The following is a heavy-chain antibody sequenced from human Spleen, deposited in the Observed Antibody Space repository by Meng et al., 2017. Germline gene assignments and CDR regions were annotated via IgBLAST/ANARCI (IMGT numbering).Heavy chain of an antibody. Sequence: QVQLQESGPGLVKTSGTLSRTCPVSGGSISSSNWWSWVRQPPGKGLEWIGEIYHSGSTNYNPSLKSRVTISVDKSKIQLSLKLSSMTAADTAVYYCARYVFDSSSLYSNWFDPWGQGTLVTVSS. CDR3: ARYVFDSSSLYSNWFDP. D-gene: IGHD3-22*01. J-gene: IGHJ5*02. CDR2: IYHSGST. V-gene: IGHV4-4*02. CDR1: GGSISSSNW.